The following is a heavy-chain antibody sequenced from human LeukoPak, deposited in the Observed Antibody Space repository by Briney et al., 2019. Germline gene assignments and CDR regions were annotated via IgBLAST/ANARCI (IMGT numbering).Heavy chain of an antibody. CDR2: IIPIFGTA. J-gene: IGHJ5*02. V-gene: IGHV1-69*05. Sequence: SVKVSCKASGSTFSSYAISWVRQAPGQGLEWVGRIIPIFGTANSAQKFQGRVTITTYESTSTAYMELSSLRSDDTAMYYCAREVGARDWFDPWGQGTLVTVSS. D-gene: IGHD1-26*01. CDR1: GSTFSSYA. CDR3: AREVGARDWFDP.